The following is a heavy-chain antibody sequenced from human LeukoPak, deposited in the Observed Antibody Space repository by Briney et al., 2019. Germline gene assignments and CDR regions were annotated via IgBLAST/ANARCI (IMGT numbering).Heavy chain of an antibody. CDR3: SRGLGQPVDS. J-gene: IGHJ4*02. CDR1: GFIFRNDW. CDR2: LYSEGGRT. D-gene: IGHD6-6*01. Sequence: GGSLRLSCVGSGFIFRNDWMHWVRQSPGKGLVWVSRLYSEGGRTYYADSVKGRFTISRDNAKNTLYLQMNSLTVEDTAVYYCSRGLGQPVDSWGQGTLVTVSS. V-gene: IGHV3-74*01.